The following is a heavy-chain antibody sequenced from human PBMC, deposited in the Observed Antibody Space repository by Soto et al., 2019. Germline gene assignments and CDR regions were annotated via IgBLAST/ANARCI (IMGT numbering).Heavy chain of an antibody. J-gene: IGHJ6*02. D-gene: IGHD4-17*01. CDR1: GGTFSSYA. CDR3: ASVISTVTRTVFGMDV. V-gene: IGHV1-69*01. Sequence: QVQLVQSGAEVKKPGSSLKVSCKASGGTFSSYAISWVRQAPGQGLEWMGGIIPIFGTANYAQKFQGRVTITADESTSTAYMELSSLRAEDTAVYYCASVISTVTRTVFGMDVWGQGTTVTVSS. CDR2: IIPIFGTA.